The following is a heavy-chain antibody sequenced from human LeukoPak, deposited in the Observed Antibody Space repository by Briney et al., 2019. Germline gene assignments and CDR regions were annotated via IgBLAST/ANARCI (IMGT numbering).Heavy chain of an antibody. CDR1: GFTFSSYG. CDR3: ARDAFRQQWLADY. Sequence: GGSLRLSCAASGFTFSSYGMHWVRQAPGKGLEWVAVIWYDGSNKYYADSVKGRFTISRDNSKNTLYLQMNSLRAEDTAVYYCARDAFRQQWLADYWGQGTLVTVSS. D-gene: IGHD6-19*01. J-gene: IGHJ4*02. CDR2: IWYDGSNK. V-gene: IGHV3-33*01.